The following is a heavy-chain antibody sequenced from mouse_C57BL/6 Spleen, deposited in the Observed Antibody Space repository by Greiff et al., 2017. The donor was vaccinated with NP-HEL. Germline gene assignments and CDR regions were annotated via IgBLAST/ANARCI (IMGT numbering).Heavy chain of an antibody. CDR1: GYTFTDYE. V-gene: IGHV1-15*01. CDR3: TRGITDYGSIPFAY. D-gene: IGHD1-1*01. J-gene: IGHJ3*01. Sequence: LVESGAELVRPGASVTLSCKASGYTFTDYEMHWVKQTPVHGLEWIGAIDPETGGTAYNQKFKGKAILTADKSSSTAYMELRSLTSEDSAVYYCTRGITDYGSIPFAYWGQGTLVTVSA. CDR2: IDPETGGT.